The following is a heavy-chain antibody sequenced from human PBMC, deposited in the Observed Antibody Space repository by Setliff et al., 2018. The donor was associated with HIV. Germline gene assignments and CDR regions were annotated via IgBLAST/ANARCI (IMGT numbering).Heavy chain of an antibody. CDR1: GYSITSSNW. CDR3: ARMNSRDDAFDI. J-gene: IGHJ3*02. V-gene: IGHV4-28*06. Sequence: TSETLSLTCAVSGYSITSSNWWGWIRQPPGKGLEWIGHIYYSGSTNYNPSLKSRVTMSVDTSKNQFSLKLSSVTALDTAVYYCARMNSRDDAFDIWGQGTMVTVSS. D-gene: IGHD1-7*01. CDR2: IYYSGST.